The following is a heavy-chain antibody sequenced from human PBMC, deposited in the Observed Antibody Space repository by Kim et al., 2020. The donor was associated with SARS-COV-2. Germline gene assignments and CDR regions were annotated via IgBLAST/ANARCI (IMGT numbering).Heavy chain of an antibody. Sequence: ASVKVSCKASGYTFGSNGISWVRQAPGQGLEWMGWISAYNGNTNYARKFQGRVIMTTDTSTSTAYMELRSLKSDDTAVYYCAREGKYYDSAGYYYYDMDVWRQGTTVSVSS. CDR2: ISAYNGNT. D-gene: IGHD3-22*01. J-gene: IGHJ6*02. V-gene: IGHV1-18*01. CDR1: GYTFGSNG. CDR3: AREGKYYDSAGYYYYDMDV.